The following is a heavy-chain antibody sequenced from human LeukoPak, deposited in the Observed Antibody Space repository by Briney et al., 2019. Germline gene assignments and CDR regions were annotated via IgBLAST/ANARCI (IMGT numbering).Heavy chain of an antibody. CDR2: INHSGST. D-gene: IGHD3-9*01. CDR1: GGSFSGYY. CDR3: ARANYDILTGYFK. V-gene: IGHV4-34*01. Sequence: SETLSLTCAVYGGSFSGYYWSWIRQPPGKGLEWIGEINHSGSTNYNPSLKSRVTISVDTSKNQFSLKLRSVTAADTAVYYCARANYDILTGYFKWGQGTLVTVSS. J-gene: IGHJ4*02.